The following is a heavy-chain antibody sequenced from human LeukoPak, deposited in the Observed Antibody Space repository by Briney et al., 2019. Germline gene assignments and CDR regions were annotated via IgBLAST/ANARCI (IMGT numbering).Heavy chain of an antibody. CDR3: ARDISRSDLRYFDL. CDR1: GGTFSSYA. D-gene: IGHD6-6*01. Sequence: ASVKVSCKASGGTFSSYAISWVRQAPGQGLEWMGWISAYNGNTNYAQKLQGRVTMTTDTSTSTAYMELRSLRSDDTAVYYCARDISRSDLRYFDLWGRGTLVTVPS. V-gene: IGHV1-18*01. CDR2: ISAYNGNT. J-gene: IGHJ2*01.